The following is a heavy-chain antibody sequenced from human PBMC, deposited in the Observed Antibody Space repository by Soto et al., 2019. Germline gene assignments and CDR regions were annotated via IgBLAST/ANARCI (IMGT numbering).Heavy chain of an antibody. Sequence: GGSLRLSCAASGFTLSDYGMHWVRQAPGKGLEWVAVISFDGSNKYYADSVKGRFTISRDNSKNTLHLQVNGLRADDTAVYYCVRGTYDSSDHYYVPPFASWGQGTLVTVSS. CDR3: VRGTYDSSDHYYVPPFAS. CDR1: GFTLSDYG. V-gene: IGHV3-30*12. D-gene: IGHD3-22*01. CDR2: ISFDGSNK. J-gene: IGHJ4*02.